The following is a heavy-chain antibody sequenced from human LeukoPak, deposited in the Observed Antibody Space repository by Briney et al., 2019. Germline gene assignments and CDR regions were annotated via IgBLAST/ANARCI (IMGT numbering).Heavy chain of an antibody. Sequence: PSGTLSLTCGVSGGSITTTNWWSWVRQPPGQGLEWIGEIHLSGRTNYNPSLNSRVTLALDTSKNHLSLSLTSVTAADTAVYYCARHYYGSGINWFDPWGQGTLVTVSS. CDR3: ARHYYGSGINWFDP. D-gene: IGHD3-10*01. CDR1: GGSITTTNW. CDR2: IHLSGRT. V-gene: IGHV4-4*02. J-gene: IGHJ5*02.